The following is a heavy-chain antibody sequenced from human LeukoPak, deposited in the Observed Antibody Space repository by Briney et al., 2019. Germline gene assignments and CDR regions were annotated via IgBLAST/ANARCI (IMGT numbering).Heavy chain of an antibody. D-gene: IGHD6-19*01. CDR2: IIPIFGTA. CDR1: GGTFSSYA. CDR3: ASSQYSSGWSTSLAFDY. V-gene: IGHV1-69*05. J-gene: IGHJ4*02. Sequence: SVKVSYKASGGTFSSYAISWVRQAPGQGLEWMGRIIPIFGTANYAQKFQGRVTITTDESTSTAYMELSSLRSEDTAVYYCASSQYSSGWSTSLAFDYWGQGTLVTVSS.